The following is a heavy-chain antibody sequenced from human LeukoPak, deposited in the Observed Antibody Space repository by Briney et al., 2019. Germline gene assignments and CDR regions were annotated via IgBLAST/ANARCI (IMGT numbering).Heavy chain of an antibody. CDR2: ISYDGSNK. CDR1: GFTFSSYA. Sequence: GGSLRLSCAASGFTFSSYAMHWVRQAPGKGLEWVAVISYDGSNKYYADSVKGRFTISRDNSKNTLYLQMNSLRAEDTAVYYCARDGQQLTHRLYYYYYYMDVWGKGTTVTVSS. V-gene: IGHV3-30-3*01. CDR3: ARDGQQLTHRLYYYYYYMDV. J-gene: IGHJ6*03. D-gene: IGHD6-13*01.